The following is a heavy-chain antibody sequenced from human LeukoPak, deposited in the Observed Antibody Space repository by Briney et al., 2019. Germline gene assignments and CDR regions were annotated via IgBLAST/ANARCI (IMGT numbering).Heavy chain of an antibody. J-gene: IGHJ4*02. Sequence: GGSLRLSCAASGLTVSTTYVSWVRQAPGKGLEWVSVIYSGGSTYYADSVKGRFTISKDNSKNTLYLQMNSLRAEDAAVYYCARDLISSGWYVGFDYWGRGTLVTVSS. D-gene: IGHD6-19*01. CDR1: GLTVSTTY. CDR3: ARDLISSGWYVGFDY. CDR2: IYSGGST. V-gene: IGHV3-66*02.